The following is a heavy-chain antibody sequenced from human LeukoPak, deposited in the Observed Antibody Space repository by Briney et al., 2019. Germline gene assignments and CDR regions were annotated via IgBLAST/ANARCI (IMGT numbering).Heavy chain of an antibody. J-gene: IGHJ3*02. Sequence: GASVKVSCKASGYTFTGYYMHWVRQAPGQGLEWMGWINPNSGGTNYAQKFQGRVTMTRGTSISTAYMELSRLRSDDTAVYYCARVREQWLVYDAFDIWGQGTMVTVSS. CDR2: INPNSGGT. D-gene: IGHD6-19*01. CDR3: ARVREQWLVYDAFDI. V-gene: IGHV1-2*02. CDR1: GYTFTGYY.